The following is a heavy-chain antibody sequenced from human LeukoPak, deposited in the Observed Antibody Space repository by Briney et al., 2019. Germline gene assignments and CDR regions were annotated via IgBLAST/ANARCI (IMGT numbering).Heavy chain of an antibody. V-gene: IGHV3-21*01. D-gene: IGHD3-22*01. CDR1: GFTFSSHS. CDR3: ARDMGDYYDSSGYPY. CDR2: ITGSSSYI. Sequence: GGSLRLSCAASGFTFSSHSMNWVRQAPGKGLEWVSSITGSSSYIYYADSVKGRFTISRDNAKNSLYLQMNSLRAEDTAVYYCARDMGDYYDSSGYPYWGQGTLVTVSS. J-gene: IGHJ4*02.